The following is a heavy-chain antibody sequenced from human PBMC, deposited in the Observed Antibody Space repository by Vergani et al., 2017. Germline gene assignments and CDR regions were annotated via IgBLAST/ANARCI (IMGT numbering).Heavy chain of an antibody. Sequence: EVQLMQSGAEVKKPGESLKISCKGSGYRFTSNWIGWVRQMPGKGLEWMGIIYPGDSDTRYRPSFQGQVTIAADKSITTAYLQWSSLKASDTAMYYCATSLTGVAFNIWGQGTMVTVSS. CDR3: ATSLTGVAFNI. CDR2: IYPGDSDT. CDR1: GYRFTSNW. J-gene: IGHJ3*02. D-gene: IGHD7-27*01. V-gene: IGHV5-51*01.